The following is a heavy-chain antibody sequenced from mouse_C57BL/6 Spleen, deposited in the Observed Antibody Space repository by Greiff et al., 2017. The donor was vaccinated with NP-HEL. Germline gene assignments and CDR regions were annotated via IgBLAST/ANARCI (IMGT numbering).Heavy chain of an antibody. CDR1: GFNIKNTY. J-gene: IGHJ4*01. CDR2: IDPANGNT. D-gene: IGHD1-1*01. CDR3: ARGYYGSSLYYAMDY. V-gene: IGHV14-3*01. Sequence: VQLKQSVAELVRPGASVKLSCTASGFNIKNTYMHWVKQRPEQGLEWIGRIDPANGNTKYAPKFQGKATITADTSSNTAYLQLSSLTSEDTAIYYCARGYYGSSLYYAMDYWGQGTLVTVSS.